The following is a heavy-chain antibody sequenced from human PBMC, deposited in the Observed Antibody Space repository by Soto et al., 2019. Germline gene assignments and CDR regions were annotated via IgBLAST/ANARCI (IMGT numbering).Heavy chain of an antibody. Sequence: GGSLRLSCAASGFTFSSYDMHWVRQATGKGLEWVSAIGTAGDTYYPGSVKGRFTISRENAKNSLYLQMNSLRAGDTAVYYCARAGSGWYGYYFDYWGQGTLVTVSS. CDR2: IGTAGDT. J-gene: IGHJ4*02. D-gene: IGHD6-19*01. CDR1: GFTFSSYD. V-gene: IGHV3-13*01. CDR3: ARAGSGWYGYYFDY.